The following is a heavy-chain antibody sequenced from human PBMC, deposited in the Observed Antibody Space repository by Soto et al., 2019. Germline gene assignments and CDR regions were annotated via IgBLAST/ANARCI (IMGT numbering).Heavy chain of an antibody. CDR2: IYHSGST. V-gene: IGHV4-30-2*01. CDR3: ARLEAFCGGDCHSP. D-gene: IGHD2-21*02. J-gene: IGHJ5*02. CDR1: GGSISTGAYS. Sequence: QLQLQESGSGLVKPSQTLSLTCAVSGGSISTGAYSYSWIWQPPGEGLEWIGYIYHSGSTYYNPSLKSRISMSVDRSKNQFSLSLSSVTAADTAVYYCARLEAFCGGDCHSPWGQGTLVTVSS.